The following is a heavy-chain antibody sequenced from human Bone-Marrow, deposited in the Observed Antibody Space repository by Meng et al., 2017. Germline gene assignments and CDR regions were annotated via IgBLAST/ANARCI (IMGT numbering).Heavy chain of an antibody. Sequence: ASVKVSCKASGYTFTSYGISWVRQAPGQGLEWMGWISAYNGSTNYAQKLQGRVTMTTDTSTSTAYMELRRLRSDDTAVYYCARPGGDYGDYNNWFDPWGQGTLVTVSS. V-gene: IGHV1-18*04. D-gene: IGHD4-17*01. CDR3: ARPGGDYGDYNNWFDP. CDR1: GYTFTSYG. J-gene: IGHJ5*02. CDR2: ISAYNGST.